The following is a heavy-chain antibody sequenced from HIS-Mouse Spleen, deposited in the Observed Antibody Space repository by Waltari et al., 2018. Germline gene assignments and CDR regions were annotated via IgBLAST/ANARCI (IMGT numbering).Heavy chain of an antibody. D-gene: IGHD6-13*01. CDR3: AREIPYSSSWYDWYFDL. CDR2: IYYRGST. Sequence: QLQLQESGPGLVKPSETLSLTCTVSGGSISSSSYYWGWIRQPPGKGLEWIGSIYYRGSTYSNPSLKSRVTISVYTSKNQFSLKLSSVTAADTAVYYCAREIPYSSSWYDWYFDLWGRGTLVTVSS. V-gene: IGHV4-39*07. CDR1: GGSISSSSYY. J-gene: IGHJ2*01.